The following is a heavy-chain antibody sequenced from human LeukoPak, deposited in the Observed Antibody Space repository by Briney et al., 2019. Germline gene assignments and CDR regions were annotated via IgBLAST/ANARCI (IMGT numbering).Heavy chain of an antibody. Sequence: GASVKVSCKASGYTFTSYDINWVRQATGQGLEWMGWMNPNSGNTGYAQKFQGRVTITRNTSISTAYMELSSLRSEDTAVYYCARVGSLVVPAESDYWGQGALVTVSS. CDR3: ARVGSLVVPAESDY. V-gene: IGHV1-8*03. CDR2: MNPNSGNT. J-gene: IGHJ4*02. D-gene: IGHD2-2*01. CDR1: GYTFTSYD.